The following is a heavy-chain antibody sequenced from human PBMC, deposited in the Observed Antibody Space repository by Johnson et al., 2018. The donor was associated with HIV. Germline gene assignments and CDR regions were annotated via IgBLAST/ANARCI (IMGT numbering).Heavy chain of an antibody. D-gene: IGHD2-15*01. CDR2: IYSGGNT. V-gene: IGHV3-NL1*01. CDR1: GFTFSNYG. CDR3: ARERGISGGFDF. Sequence: QVQLVESGGGVVQPVGSLRLSCAASGFTFSNYGIHWVRQTPGKGLEWVSVIYSGGNTYYADSVKGRFTISRDNSKNTLYLQMNSLRVEDTAVYYCARERGISGGFDFWGQGTRVSVSS. J-gene: IGHJ3*01.